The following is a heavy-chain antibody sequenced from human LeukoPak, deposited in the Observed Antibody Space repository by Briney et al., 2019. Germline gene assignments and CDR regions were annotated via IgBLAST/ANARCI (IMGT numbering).Heavy chain of an antibody. CDR1: GFTFSDYY. Sequence: GGSLRLSCAASGFTFSDYYMTWIRQAPGKGLEWVSYISSSSSYINYADSVKGRFTISRDNAKNSLYLQMNSLRAEDTAVYYCARPYYDSSGYYCAFDIWGQGTMVTVPS. V-gene: IGHV3-11*03. D-gene: IGHD3-22*01. J-gene: IGHJ3*02. CDR2: ISSSSSYI. CDR3: ARPYYDSSGYYCAFDI.